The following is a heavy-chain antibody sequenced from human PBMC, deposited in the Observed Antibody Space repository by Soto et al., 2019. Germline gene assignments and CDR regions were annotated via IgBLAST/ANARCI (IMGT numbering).Heavy chain of an antibody. CDR3: AKEVHYYDSSGYYYRYFQH. Sequence: GGSLRLSCAASGFTFSSYSMNWVRQAPGKGLEWVSSISSSSSYIYYADSVKGRFTISRDNSKNTLYLQMNSLRAEDTAVYYCAKEVHYYDSSGYYYRYFQHWGQGTLVTVSS. D-gene: IGHD3-22*01. V-gene: IGHV3-21*04. CDR2: ISSSSSYI. J-gene: IGHJ1*01. CDR1: GFTFSSYS.